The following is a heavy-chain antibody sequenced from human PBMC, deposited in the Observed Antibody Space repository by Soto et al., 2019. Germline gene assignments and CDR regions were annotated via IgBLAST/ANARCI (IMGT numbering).Heavy chain of an antibody. CDR1: GFTLSGYA. CDR3: ARRARPDFYYMDV. V-gene: IGHV3-64*01. CDR2: ISSNGVGT. Sequence: GQLAESGGGLAQPGGSLRLSCAASGFTLSGYAMDWVRQAPGKGLEYVSGISSNGVGTHYANSVQGRFTISRDNSKNTVYLQMGSLRPEDMAVYYCARRARPDFYYMDVWGKGTTVTVSS. J-gene: IGHJ6*03. D-gene: IGHD6-6*01.